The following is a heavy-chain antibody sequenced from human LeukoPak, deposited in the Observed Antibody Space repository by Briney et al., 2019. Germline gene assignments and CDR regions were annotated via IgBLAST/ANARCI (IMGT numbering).Heavy chain of an antibody. Sequence: SETLSLTCTVSGDSINSSDYYWAWIRQPPGEGLEWIGTIYYSGSTYYKSSLKSRLTISVDSSKNQFSLKMISVTAADTGVYYCARHGNWDPFDYWGQGALVTVSA. D-gene: IGHD7-27*01. CDR3: ARHGNWDPFDY. CDR1: GDSINSSDYY. CDR2: IYYSGST. V-gene: IGHV4-39*01. J-gene: IGHJ4*02.